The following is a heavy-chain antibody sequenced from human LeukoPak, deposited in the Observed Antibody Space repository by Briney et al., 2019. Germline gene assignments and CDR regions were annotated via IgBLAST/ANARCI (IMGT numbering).Heavy chain of an antibody. Sequence: GGSLRLSCAASGFTVTSNYISWGRQAPGKGLEWVSVIYSGGSAYYADSVKGRFTISRDNSKNTLYLQMNSLRAEDTAVYYCARERDGYNRAFDYWGQGTLVAVSS. D-gene: IGHD5-24*01. CDR1: GFTVTSNY. CDR3: ARERDGYNRAFDY. CDR2: IYSGGSA. V-gene: IGHV3-53*01. J-gene: IGHJ4*02.